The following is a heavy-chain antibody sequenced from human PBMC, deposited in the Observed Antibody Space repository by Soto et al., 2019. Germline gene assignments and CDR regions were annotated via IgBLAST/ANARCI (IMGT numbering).Heavy chain of an antibody. D-gene: IGHD4-4*01. CDR3: SRSTVTPVAWFDP. Sequence: QVRLVQSGAEVKKPGASVKVSCKASGYTFTSYAMHWVRQAPGQRLEWMGWINAGNGNTKYSQKFQGRVTITSDTSASTAYMALSSLRSEDTAVYSCSRSTVTPVAWFDPWGQGTLVTVSS. J-gene: IGHJ5*02. CDR2: INAGNGNT. V-gene: IGHV1-3*01. CDR1: GYTFTSYA.